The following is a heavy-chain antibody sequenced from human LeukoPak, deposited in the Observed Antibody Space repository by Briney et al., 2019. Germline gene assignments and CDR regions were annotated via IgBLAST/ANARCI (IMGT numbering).Heavy chain of an antibody. CDR3: ARQRAVAGTPFGY. V-gene: IGHV4-34*01. CDR2: INHSGST. D-gene: IGHD6-13*01. J-gene: IGHJ4*02. Sequence: SETLSPTCAVYGGSFSGYYWSWIRQPPGKGLEWIGEINHSGSTNYNPSLKGRVTISVDTSKKQFSLKLSSVTAADTAVYYCARQRAVAGTPFGYWGQGTLVTVSS. CDR1: GGSFSGYY.